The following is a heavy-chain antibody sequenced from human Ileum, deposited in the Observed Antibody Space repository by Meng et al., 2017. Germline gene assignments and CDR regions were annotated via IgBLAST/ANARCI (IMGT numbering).Heavy chain of an antibody. CDR2: TIPILNAS. CDR3: ARDCSGCGCFDP. Sequence: QIQMVQSGAEVKSPGSSVTVSCKAFGGAFSSHAIGWLRQAPGRGLEWMGGTIPILNASTYAQNFKGRVTLSADMATTTVYMGLSNLTSDDTAVYFCARDCSGCGCFDPWGQGTLVTVSS. CDR1: GGAFSSHA. V-gene: IGHV1-69*10. D-gene: IGHD6-19*01. J-gene: IGHJ5*02.